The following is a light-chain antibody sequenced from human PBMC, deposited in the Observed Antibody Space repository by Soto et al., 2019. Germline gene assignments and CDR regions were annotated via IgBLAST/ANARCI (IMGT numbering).Light chain of an antibody. CDR2: GAS. V-gene: IGKV3-20*01. CDR3: QQYCSSPQT. J-gene: IGKJ1*01. Sequence: EIVLTQSPGTLSLSPGERATLSCRASQSVSSSYLAWYQQKPGQAPRLLIYGASSRAIGIPDRLTGSGSGTDFTLTISRLEPEDFAVYYCQQYCSSPQTFGQGPKVEIK. CDR1: QSVSSSY.